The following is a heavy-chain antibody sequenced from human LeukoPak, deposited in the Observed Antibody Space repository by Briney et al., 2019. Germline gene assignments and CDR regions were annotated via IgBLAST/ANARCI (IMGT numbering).Heavy chain of an antibody. CDR1: GFTFDDYA. CDR2: IRWNSGSI. Sequence: ALRLSCAASGFTFDDYAMHWVRQAPGKGLEWVSGIRWNSGSIGYADSVKGRFTISRDNAKNSLYLQMNSLRAEDTAAYYCAKAGYSSGWPPDYWGQGTLVTVSS. CDR3: AKAGYSSGWPPDY. V-gene: IGHV3-9*01. D-gene: IGHD6-19*01. J-gene: IGHJ4*02.